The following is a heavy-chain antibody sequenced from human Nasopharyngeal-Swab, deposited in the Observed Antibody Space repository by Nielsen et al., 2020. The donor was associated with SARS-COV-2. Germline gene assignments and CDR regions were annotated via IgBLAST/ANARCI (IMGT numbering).Heavy chain of an antibody. J-gene: IGHJ4*02. V-gene: IGHV3-21*01. CDR1: GFTCSSYS. Sequence: GGSLRLSCAASGFTCSSYSMNWVRQAPGKGLEWVSSISSSSSYICYADSVKGRFTISRDNAKNSLYLQMNSLRAEDTAVYYCAKGLEMATDDYWGQGTLVTVSS. CDR2: ISSSSSYI. D-gene: IGHD5-24*01. CDR3: AKGLEMATDDY.